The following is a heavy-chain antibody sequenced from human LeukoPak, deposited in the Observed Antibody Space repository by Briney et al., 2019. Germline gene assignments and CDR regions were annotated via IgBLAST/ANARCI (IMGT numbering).Heavy chain of an antibody. CDR3: ARGLESGRVDY. J-gene: IGHJ4*02. D-gene: IGHD3-10*01. Sequence: PSETLSLTCAVSGGSISSGGYSWSWIRQPPGKGLEWIGYIYHSGSTYYNPSLKSRVTISVDRSKNQFSLKLSSVTAADTAVYYCARGLESGRVDYWGQGTLVTVSP. CDR2: IYHSGST. CDR1: GGSISSGGYS. V-gene: IGHV4-30-2*01.